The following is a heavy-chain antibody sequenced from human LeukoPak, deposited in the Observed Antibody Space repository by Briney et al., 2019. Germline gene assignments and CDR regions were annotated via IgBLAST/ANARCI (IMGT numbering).Heavy chain of an antibody. CDR3: ARVGSGWGNLFDY. CDR2: IYYSGST. Sequence: SETLSLTCTVSGGSISSYYWSWLRQPPGKGLEWIGYIYYSGSTNYNPSLKSRVTISVDTSKNQFSLKLSSVTAADTAVYYCARVGSGWGNLFDYWGQGTLVTVSS. V-gene: IGHV4-59*01. CDR1: GGSISSYY. D-gene: IGHD7-27*01. J-gene: IGHJ4*02.